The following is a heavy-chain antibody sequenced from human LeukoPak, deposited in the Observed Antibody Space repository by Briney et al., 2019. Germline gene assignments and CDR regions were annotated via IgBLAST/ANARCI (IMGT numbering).Heavy chain of an antibody. D-gene: IGHD1-26*01. CDR1: GFTFTTYW. J-gene: IGHJ4*02. CDR3: ARDRRGLVGATLDY. Sequence: PGGSLRLSCAASGFTFTTYWMSWARQAPGRGLEWVANIKQDGSERYYVDSVKGRFTISRDNAKNSLYQQMNSLRAEDTAVYYCARDRRGLVGATLDYWGQGTLVTVSS. V-gene: IGHV3-7*03. CDR2: IKQDGSER.